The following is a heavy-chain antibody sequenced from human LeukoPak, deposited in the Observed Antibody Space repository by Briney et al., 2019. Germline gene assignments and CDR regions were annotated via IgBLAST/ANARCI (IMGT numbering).Heavy chain of an antibody. V-gene: IGHV3-20*04. Sequence: GGSLRLSCAASGFTFDDYGMSWVRQAPGKGLEWVSGIKWNGGSTGYADSVKGRFTISRDNAKNSLYLQMNSLRAEDTALYYCARNLRRDDFWSGSYRGLDYWGQGTLVTVSS. J-gene: IGHJ4*02. CDR1: GFTFDDYG. D-gene: IGHD3-3*01. CDR3: ARNLRRDDFWSGSYRGLDY. CDR2: IKWNGGST.